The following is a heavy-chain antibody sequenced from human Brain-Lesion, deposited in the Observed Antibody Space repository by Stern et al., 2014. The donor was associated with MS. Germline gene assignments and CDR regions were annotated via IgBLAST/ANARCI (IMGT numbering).Heavy chain of an antibody. CDR1: GGSISSGGYY. D-gene: IGHD2-8*01. V-gene: IGHV4-31*03. CDR3: ARVGVYVQTGWFDP. CDR2: IHYSGST. J-gene: IGHJ5*02. Sequence: QVQLVQSGPGLVKPSPTLSLTCTVSGGSISSGGYYWSWIRQHPGKGLEWIGYIHYSGSTYYNSALKSRVTISRDASKNQFSLNLNSVTAADTAVYYCARVGVYVQTGWFDPWGQGALVTVSS.